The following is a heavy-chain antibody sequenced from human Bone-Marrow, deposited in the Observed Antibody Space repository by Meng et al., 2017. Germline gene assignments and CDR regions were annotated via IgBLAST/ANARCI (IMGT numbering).Heavy chain of an antibody. CDR3: SRVSAKYCSGGSCYSWFDP. CDR2: VNPYNGYT. CDR1: GYTFINYS. D-gene: IGHD2-15*01. Sequence: ASVKVSCKASGYTFINYSFSWLRQAPGQGLEWMGWVNPYNGYTNYAQQFQGRVTMTTDTSTNMAYLELMSLRSDDTTVYYRSRVSAKYCSGGSCYSWFDPWGQGTLVTVSS. V-gene: IGHV1-18*01. J-gene: IGHJ5*02.